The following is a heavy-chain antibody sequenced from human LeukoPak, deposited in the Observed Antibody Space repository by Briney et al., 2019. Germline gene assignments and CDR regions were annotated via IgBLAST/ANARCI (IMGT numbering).Heavy chain of an antibody. CDR2: ISYDGSNK. CDR1: GFTFSSYG. V-gene: IGHV3-30*18. J-gene: IGHJ3*02. CDR3: AKGVPYDYVWGSPEPADAFDI. Sequence: GGSLRLSCAASGFTFSSYGMHWVRQAPGKGLEWVAVISYDGSNKYYADSVKGRFTISRDNSKNTLYLQMNSLRAEDTAVYYCAKGVPYDYVWGSPEPADAFDIWGQGTMVTVSS. D-gene: IGHD3-16*01.